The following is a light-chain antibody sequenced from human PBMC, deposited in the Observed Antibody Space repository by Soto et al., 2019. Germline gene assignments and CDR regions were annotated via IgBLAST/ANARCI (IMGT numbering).Light chain of an antibody. Sequence: EIVLTQSPGSLSLSPGERASLXCRASQSVSSSYLAWYQQEPGQAPRLPIYGASSRAHGSPDRFSGSGSGTDFTRTISRLEPEDFAVYYGQQYGSSPLTFGGGTKVDIK. J-gene: IGKJ4*01. CDR2: GAS. CDR1: QSVSSSY. CDR3: QQYGSSPLT. V-gene: IGKV3-20*01.